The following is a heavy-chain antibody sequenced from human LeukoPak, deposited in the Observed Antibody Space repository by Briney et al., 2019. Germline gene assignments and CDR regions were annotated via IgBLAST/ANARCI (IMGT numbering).Heavy chain of an antibody. CDR3: ARDLAVADIYYYYYGMDV. CDR2: FDPEDGET. CDR1: GYTLTELS. Sequence: ASVKVSCKVSGYTLTELSMHWVRQAPGKGLEWMGGFDPEDGETIYAQKFQGRVTMTEDTSTDTAYMELSSLRSEDTAVYYCARDLAVADIYYYYYGMDVWGQGTTVTVSS. V-gene: IGHV1-24*01. D-gene: IGHD6-19*01. J-gene: IGHJ6*02.